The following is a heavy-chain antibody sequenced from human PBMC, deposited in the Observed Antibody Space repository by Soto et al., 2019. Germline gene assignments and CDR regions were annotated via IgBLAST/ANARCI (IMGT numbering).Heavy chain of an antibody. J-gene: IGHJ4*02. CDR3: AKGGYNYGFHFDC. Sequence: EVQLLESGGGLVQPGGSLRLSCAASGFTFSTYAMSWVRQAPGKGLEWVSTIDNSGGITYYADSVKGRFTISRDNSKNTLYLQMNSLRAEDTAVYYCAKGGYNYGFHFDCWGQGTLVTVSS. D-gene: IGHD5-18*01. V-gene: IGHV3-23*05. CDR2: IDNSGGIT. CDR1: GFTFSTYA.